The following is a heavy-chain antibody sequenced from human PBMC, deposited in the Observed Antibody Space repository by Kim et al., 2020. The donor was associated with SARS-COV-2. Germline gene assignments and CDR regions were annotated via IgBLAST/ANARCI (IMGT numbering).Heavy chain of an antibody. Sequence: GGSLRLSCAASGFTFSSYGMHWVRQAPGKGLEWVAVIWYDGSNKYYADSVKGRFTISRDNSKNTLYLQMNSLRAEDTAVYYCARDLGRYSSSGVDPWGQGTLVTVSS. J-gene: IGHJ5*02. CDR1: GFTFSSYG. D-gene: IGHD6-19*01. CDR2: IWYDGSNK. CDR3: ARDLGRYSSSGVDP. V-gene: IGHV3-33*01.